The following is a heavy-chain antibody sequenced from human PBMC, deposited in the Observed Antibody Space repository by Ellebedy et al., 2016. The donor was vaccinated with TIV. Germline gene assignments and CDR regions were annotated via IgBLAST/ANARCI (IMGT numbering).Heavy chain of an antibody. Sequence: SETLSLTXVVSGGSISRYHWSWIRQPPGKGLEWIGELKPNGITNYNPSLKSRVTISLGTSMNQFSLRLSSVTAADTAVYYCAGHPVDFDYWGQGTLVTVSS. CDR2: LKPNGIT. CDR1: GGSISRYH. J-gene: IGHJ4*02. V-gene: IGHV4-34*01. CDR3: AGHPVDFDY.